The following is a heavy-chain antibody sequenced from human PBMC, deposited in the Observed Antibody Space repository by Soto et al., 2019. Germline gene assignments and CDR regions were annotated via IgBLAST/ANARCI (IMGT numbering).Heavy chain of an antibody. V-gene: IGHV6-1*01. Sequence: QTLSLTCAISGDSVSSNSAAWNWIRQSPSRGLEWLGRTYYRSKWYNDYAVSVKSRITINPDTSKNQFSLQLNSVTPEDAAVYYCARVPYGSGPKSFYYYYGMDVWGQGTTVTVSS. CDR3: ARVPYGSGPKSFYYYYGMDV. J-gene: IGHJ6*02. CDR1: GDSVSSNSAA. CDR2: TYYRSKWYN. D-gene: IGHD3-10*01.